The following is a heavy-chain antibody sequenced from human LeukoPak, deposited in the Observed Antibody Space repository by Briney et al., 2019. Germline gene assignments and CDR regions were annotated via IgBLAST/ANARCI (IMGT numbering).Heavy chain of an antibody. J-gene: IGHJ6*03. CDR3: ARGQRHGSGWGDYYYYMDV. CDR1: GYTFTSYD. D-gene: IGHD3-10*01. V-gene: IGHV1-8*03. CDR2: MNPNSGNT. Sequence: GASVKVSCKASGYTFTSYDINWVRQATGQGLEGMGWMNPNSGNTGYAQKFQGRVTVTRNTSISTAYMELSSLRSEDTAVYYCARGQRHGSGWGDYYYYMDVWGKGTTVTVSS.